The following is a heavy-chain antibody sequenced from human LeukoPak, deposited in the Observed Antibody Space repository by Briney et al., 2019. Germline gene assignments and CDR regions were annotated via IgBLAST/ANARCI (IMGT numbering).Heavy chain of an antibody. J-gene: IGHJ4*02. D-gene: IGHD6-6*01. CDR1: GFTFSDYY. CDR2: ISSSGSTI. V-gene: IGHV3-11*01. Sequence: GGSLRLSCAVSGFTFSDYYMSWIRQAPGKGLEWVSYISSSGSTIYYADSVKGRFTISRDNAKNSLYLQMNSLRAEDTAVYYCARDRNIAAREGLFDYWGQGTLVTVSS. CDR3: ARDRNIAAREGLFDY.